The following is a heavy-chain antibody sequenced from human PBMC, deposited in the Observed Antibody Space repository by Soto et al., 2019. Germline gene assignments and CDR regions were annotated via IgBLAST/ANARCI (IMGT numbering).Heavy chain of an antibody. CDR3: AKDRLPTSGQRFYFDS. CDR2: ILPDETG. CDR1: GFTFSTYA. J-gene: IGHJ4*02. D-gene: IGHD2-15*01. V-gene: IGHV3-23*04. Sequence: DVNLVQSGGGSAQPGRSLRLSCATSGFTFSTYAMTWVRQVPGRGLQWVSTILPDETGFYTISVKGRFTISRDNYRGIVYLQMNDLCVEDVAIYYCAKDRLPTSGQRFYFDSGGQGSLVTVSS.